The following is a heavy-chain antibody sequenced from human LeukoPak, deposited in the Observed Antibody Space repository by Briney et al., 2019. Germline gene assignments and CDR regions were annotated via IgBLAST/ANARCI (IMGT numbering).Heavy chain of an antibody. Sequence: ASVKVSCKASGYTFTGYYMHWVRQAPGQGLEWMGWINPNSGGPNYAQKFQGRVTMTRDTSISTAYMELSRLRSDDTAVYYCARGDIVVVPTWFDPWGQGTLVTVSS. J-gene: IGHJ5*02. CDR2: INPNSGGP. CDR3: ARGDIVVVPTWFDP. V-gene: IGHV1-2*02. CDR1: GYTFTGYY. D-gene: IGHD2-2*01.